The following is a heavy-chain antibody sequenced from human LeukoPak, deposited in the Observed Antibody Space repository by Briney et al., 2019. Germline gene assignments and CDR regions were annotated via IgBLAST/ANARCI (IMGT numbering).Heavy chain of an antibody. Sequence: SETLSLTCSVSGDPVWSYYWTWVRQPPEKGLEWIGYVFFGGQTNYNPSVKSRVTISLDTSRSQFSLNLTSVTATDSAVYYCARGAYADRTGYNLDSWGQGTLVIVSS. J-gene: IGHJ4*02. D-gene: IGHD5-24*01. V-gene: IGHV4-59*02. CDR1: GDPVWSYY. CDR2: VFFGGQT. CDR3: ARGAYADRTGYNLDS.